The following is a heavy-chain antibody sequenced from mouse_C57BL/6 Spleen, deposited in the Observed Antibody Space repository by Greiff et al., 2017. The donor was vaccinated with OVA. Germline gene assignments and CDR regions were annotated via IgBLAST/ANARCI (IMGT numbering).Heavy chain of an antibody. D-gene: IGHD1-3*01. CDR2: IDPENGDT. V-gene: IGHV14-4*01. J-gene: IGHJ3*01. CDR1: GFNIKDDY. CDR3: TTYNNLPFAY. Sequence: EVQLQQPGAELVRPGASVKLSCTASGFNIKDDYMHWVKQRPEQGLEWIGRIDPENGDTEYASKFQGKATITADTSTNTAYLQLSSLSSEDTAVYYCTTYNNLPFAYWGQGTLVTVSA.